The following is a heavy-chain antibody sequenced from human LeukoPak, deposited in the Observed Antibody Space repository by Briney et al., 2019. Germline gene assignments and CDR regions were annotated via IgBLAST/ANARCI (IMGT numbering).Heavy chain of an antibody. V-gene: IGHV4-59*01. CDR2: IYYSGST. CDR3: ARRITFGGVIPNAFDY. D-gene: IGHD3-16*02. J-gene: IGHJ4*02. CDR1: GGSISSYY. Sequence: PSETLSLTCTVSGGSISSYYWSWIRQPPGKGLEWIGYIYYSGSTNYNPSLKSRVTISVDTSKNQFSLKLSSVTAADTAVYYCARRITFGGVIPNAFDYWGQGTLVTVSS.